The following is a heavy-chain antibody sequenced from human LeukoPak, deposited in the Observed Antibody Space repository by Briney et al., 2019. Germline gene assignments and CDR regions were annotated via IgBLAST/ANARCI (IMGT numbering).Heavy chain of an antibody. Sequence: SVRLSCKISGHTLTDFPLHWVRQTPGKGLEWMGGFDPEDSGPIYAQNFQGRLTMTEDTSTDTFYMELSSLRSEDTALYFCATGRGDYYYFMDVWGKGTTVIVSS. CDR1: GHTLTDFP. CDR2: FDPEDSGP. CDR3: ATGRGDYYYFMDV. V-gene: IGHV1-24*01. D-gene: IGHD3-10*01. J-gene: IGHJ6*03.